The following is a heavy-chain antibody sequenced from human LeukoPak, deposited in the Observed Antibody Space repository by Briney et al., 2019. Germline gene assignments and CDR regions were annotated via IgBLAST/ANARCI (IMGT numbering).Heavy chain of an antibody. D-gene: IGHD4-17*01. CDR3: ARSVYGDFDAFDI. V-gene: IGHV4-59*01. CDR1: GGSIGSYY. CDR2: IYYSGAT. Sequence: SETLSLTCTVSGGSIGSYYWSWIRQPPGKGLERIGHIYYSGATNNNPSLESRVTMSVDTSQNHFSLHLSSVTAADTAVYYCARSVYGDFDAFDIWGQGTMVTVSS. J-gene: IGHJ3*02.